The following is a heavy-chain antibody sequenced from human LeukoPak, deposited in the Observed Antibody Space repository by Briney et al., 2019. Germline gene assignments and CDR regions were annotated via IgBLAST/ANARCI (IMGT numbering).Heavy chain of an antibody. D-gene: IGHD5-18*01. CDR3: ARDGYSCGYGY. V-gene: IGHV4-34*01. CDR2: INHSGST. CDR1: GGSFSGYY. Sequence: SETLSLTCAVYGGSFSGYYWSWIRQPPGKGLEWIGEINHSGSTNYNPSLKSRVTISVDTSKNQFSLKLSSVTAADTAVYYCARDGYSCGYGYWGQGTLVTVSS. J-gene: IGHJ4*02.